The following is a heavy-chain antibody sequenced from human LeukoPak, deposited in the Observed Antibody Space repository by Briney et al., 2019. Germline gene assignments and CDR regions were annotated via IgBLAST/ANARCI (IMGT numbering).Heavy chain of an antibody. Sequence: GGSLRLSCAASGFTFSIYGMHWVRQAPGKGLEWVAVISYDGSNKYYADSVKGRFTISRDNSKNTLYLQMNSLRAEDTAVYYCAKEANIRPRLDYWGQGTLVTVSS. D-gene: IGHD2/OR15-2a*01. J-gene: IGHJ4*02. CDR3: AKEANIRPRLDY. CDR1: GFTFSIYG. V-gene: IGHV3-30*18. CDR2: ISYDGSNK.